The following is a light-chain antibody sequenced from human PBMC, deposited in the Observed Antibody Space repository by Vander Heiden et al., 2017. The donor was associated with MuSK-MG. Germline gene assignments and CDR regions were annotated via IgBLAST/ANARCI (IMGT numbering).Light chain of an antibody. CDR3: QQSYSTPRT. Sequence: DIQTTQPPSSLSASVGDRVTITCRASQSISSYLNCYQQKPGKAPKLLIYAASSLQSEVPSRFSGSVSETDFTLTISSLQPGDCATYYCQQSYSTPRTFGQGTKVEIK. J-gene: IGKJ1*01. V-gene: IGKV1-39*01. CDR2: AAS. CDR1: QSISSY.